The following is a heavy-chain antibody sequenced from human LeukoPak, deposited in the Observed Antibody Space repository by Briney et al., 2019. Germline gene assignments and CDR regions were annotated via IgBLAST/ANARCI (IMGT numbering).Heavy chain of an antibody. V-gene: IGHV1-8*01. CDR2: MNPNSGNT. J-gene: IGHJ4*02. CDR3: ARGGYCSGGSCYSKARAH. Sequence: ASXXVSCKASGYTFTSYDINWVRQATGQGLEWMGWMNPNSGNTGYAQKFQGRVTMTRNTSISTAYMELSSLRSEDTAVYYCARGGYCSGGSCYSKARAHWGQGTLVTVSS. CDR1: GYTFTSYD. D-gene: IGHD2-15*01.